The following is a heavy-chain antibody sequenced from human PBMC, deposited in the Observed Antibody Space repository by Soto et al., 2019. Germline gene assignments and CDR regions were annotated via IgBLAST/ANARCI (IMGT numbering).Heavy chain of an antibody. J-gene: IGHJ5*02. CDR1: GYTFTSYA. D-gene: IGHD3-3*01. Sequence: GASVKVSCKASGYTFTSYAISWVRQAPGQGLEWMGGIIPIFGTANYAQKFQGRVTITADESTSTAYMELSSLRPEDTAVYYCARVFWSGYHNNWFDPWGQGTLVTVSS. V-gene: IGHV1-69*13. CDR3: ARVFWSGYHNNWFDP. CDR2: IIPIFGTA.